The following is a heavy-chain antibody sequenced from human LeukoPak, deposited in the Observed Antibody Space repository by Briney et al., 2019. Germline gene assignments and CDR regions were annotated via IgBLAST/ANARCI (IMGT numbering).Heavy chain of an antibody. CDR2: IYYSGST. D-gene: IGHD5-24*01. CDR3: ARSVGGMATVFDY. Sequence: SETLSLTCTVSGGSISSSSYSWGWIRQPPGKGLEWIGSIYYSGSTYYNPSLKSRVTISVDTSKNQFSLKLSSVTAADTAVYYCARSVGGMATVFDYWGQGTLVTVSS. J-gene: IGHJ4*02. V-gene: IGHV4-39*01. CDR1: GGSISSSSYS.